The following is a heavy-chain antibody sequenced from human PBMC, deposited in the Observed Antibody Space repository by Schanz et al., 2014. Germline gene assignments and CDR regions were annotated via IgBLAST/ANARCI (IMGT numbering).Heavy chain of an antibody. J-gene: IGHJ4*02. CDR3: ARGYGDSPTDF. CDR1: GYTFTSHG. D-gene: IGHD4-17*01. V-gene: IGHV1-2*04. CDR2: INPNSGDT. Sequence: QVQLVQSGAEVKKPGASVKVSCKASGYTFTSHGISWVRQAPGQGLEWMGWINPNSGDTNYAQKFQGWVTMTRDTSISTAYMEVSRLKSDDTAVYYCARGYGDSPTDFWGQGTLVTVSS.